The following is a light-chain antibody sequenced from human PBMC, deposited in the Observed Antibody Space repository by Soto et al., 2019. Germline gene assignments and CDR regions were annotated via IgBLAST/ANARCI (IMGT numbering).Light chain of an antibody. J-gene: IGLJ1*01. CDR2: DVT. CDR3: SSYAGTHVV. CDR1: SRDVGGYNY. Sequence: QSALTQPPSASGSPGQSVTISCTGTSRDVGGYNYVSWYQQHPGRAPKLMIYDVTKRPSGVPDRFSGSKSGNTASLTVSGLQAEVEADYSCSSYAGTHVVFGPGTKVPV. V-gene: IGLV2-8*01.